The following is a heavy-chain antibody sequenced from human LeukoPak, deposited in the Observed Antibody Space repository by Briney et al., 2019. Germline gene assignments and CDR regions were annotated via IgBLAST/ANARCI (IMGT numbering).Heavy chain of an antibody. V-gene: IGHV3-48*04. J-gene: IGHJ5*02. CDR1: GFTFSSYA. Sequence: GGSLRLSCAASGFTFSSYAMHWVRQAPGKGLEWVSYISSSGSTIYYADSVKGRFTISRDNAKNSLYLQMNSLRAEDTAVYYCARGRLYCSGGSCYSRRYWFDPWGQGTLVTVSS. CDR2: ISSSGSTI. D-gene: IGHD2-15*01. CDR3: ARGRLYCSGGSCYSRRYWFDP.